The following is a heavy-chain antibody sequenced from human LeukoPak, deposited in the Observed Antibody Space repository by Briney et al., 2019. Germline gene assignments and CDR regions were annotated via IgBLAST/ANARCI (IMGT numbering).Heavy chain of an antibody. V-gene: IGHV4-38-2*02. CDR1: GYSISSGYY. D-gene: IGHD4-11*01. Sequence: NPSETLSLTCTVSGYSISSGYYWGWIRQPPGKGLEWIGSIYHSGSTYYNPSLKSRVTKSVDTSKNQFSLKLSSVTAADTAVYYCARHGGTRVTLVEVYYFDYWGQGTLVTVSS. J-gene: IGHJ4*02. CDR3: ARHGGTRVTLVEVYYFDY. CDR2: IYHSGST.